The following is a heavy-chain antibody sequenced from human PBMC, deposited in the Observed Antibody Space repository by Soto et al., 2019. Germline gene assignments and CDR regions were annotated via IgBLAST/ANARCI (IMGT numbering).Heavy chain of an antibody. J-gene: IGHJ3*02. D-gene: IGHD2-21*01. Sequence: SETLSLTCTVSCGSLTDYYWNWIRQSPGKGLEWIGYVYYSGSTNYNPSLKSRVTISVDTSKNQFSLKLNSVTAADTAVYFCARGNDWKSSTFDIWGQGTMVTVSS. CDR3: ARGNDWKSSTFDI. CDR1: CGSLTDYY. CDR2: VYYSGST. V-gene: IGHV4-59*01.